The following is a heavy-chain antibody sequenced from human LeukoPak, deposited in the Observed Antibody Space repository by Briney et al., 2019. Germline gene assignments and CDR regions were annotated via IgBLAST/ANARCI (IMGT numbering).Heavy chain of an antibody. CDR1: GFTFSSYG. Sequence: GGSLRLSCAASGFTFSSYGMHWVRQAPGKGLEWVAFIRYDGSNKYYADSVKGRFTISRDNSKNTLYLQMNSLRAEDTAVYYCAKDFGSGSYDEADAFDIWGQGTMVTVSS. J-gene: IGHJ3*02. V-gene: IGHV3-30*02. CDR2: IRYDGSNK. CDR3: AKDFGSGSYDEADAFDI. D-gene: IGHD3-10*01.